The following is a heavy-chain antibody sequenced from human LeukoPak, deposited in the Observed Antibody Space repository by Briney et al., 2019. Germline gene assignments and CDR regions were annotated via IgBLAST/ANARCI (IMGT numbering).Heavy chain of an antibody. CDR3: ARGSTSSWPLDY. D-gene: IGHD2-2*01. CDR1: GFSFSSYD. V-gene: IGHV3-30*19. J-gene: IGHJ4*02. Sequence: GGSLRLSCAASGFSFSSYDMHWVRQAPGKGLEWVAVISYDGSNKYYADSVKGRFTISRDNSKNTLYLQMNSLRAEDTAVYYCARGSTSSWPLDYWGQGTLVTVSS. CDR2: ISYDGSNK.